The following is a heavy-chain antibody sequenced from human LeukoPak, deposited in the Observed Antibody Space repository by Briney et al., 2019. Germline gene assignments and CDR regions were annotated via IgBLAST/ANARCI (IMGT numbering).Heavy chain of an antibody. D-gene: IGHD3-3*01. CDR3: ARRYGFWSGYGNWFDP. Sequence: PSETLSLTCAVSGYSISSGYYWGWIRQPPGKGLEWIGSIYHSGSTYYNPSLKSRVTISVDTSKNQSSLKLSSVTAADTAVYYCARRYGFWSGYGNWFDPWGRGTLVTVSS. CDR1: GYSISSGYY. CDR2: IYHSGST. V-gene: IGHV4-38-2*01. J-gene: IGHJ5*02.